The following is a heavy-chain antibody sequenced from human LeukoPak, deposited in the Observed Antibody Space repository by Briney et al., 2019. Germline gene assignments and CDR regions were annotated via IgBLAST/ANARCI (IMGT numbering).Heavy chain of an antibody. CDR3: AKWSEGNDY. V-gene: IGHV3-23*01. J-gene: IGHJ4*02. CDR2: ISRSGST. Sequence: GGSLRLSCAASGFTFSTYDMQWVRQAPGMGLEWVSGISRSGSTYYTDSVKGRFTISRDNSKNTLDLQMNSLRAEDTAVYYCAKWSEGNDYWGQGTLVTVSS. CDR1: GFTFSTYD. D-gene: IGHD3-3*01.